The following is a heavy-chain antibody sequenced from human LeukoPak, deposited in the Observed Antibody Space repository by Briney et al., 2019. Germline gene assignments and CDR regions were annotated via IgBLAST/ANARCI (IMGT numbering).Heavy chain of an antibody. V-gene: IGHV1-3*01. J-gene: IGHJ4*02. Sequence: ASVNVSCKASGYTFINHAIHWVRQAPGQRLEWMGWINVGNGNTKYSQNFQGRITISRDTSATTGYMDLSSLRSEDTAVYYCARRLGRSFDYWGQGTLVTVSS. CDR2: INVGNGNT. D-gene: IGHD2-21*01. CDR3: ARRLGRSFDY. CDR1: GYTFINHA.